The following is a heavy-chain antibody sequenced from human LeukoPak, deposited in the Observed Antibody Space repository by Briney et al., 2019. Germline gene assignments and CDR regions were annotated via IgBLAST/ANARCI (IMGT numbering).Heavy chain of an antibody. J-gene: IGHJ6*02. CDR1: GGSVGSGSYC. V-gene: IGHV4-61*01. Sequence: SETLSLTCTVSGGSVGSGSYCWSWIRQPPGTGLEWIGHIYYSGSTNFNPSLKSRVTISIDTSKNQFSLKLSSVTAADTAVYYCAREYYCSGGSCYGMDVWGQGTTVTVSS. CDR3: AREYYCSGGSCYGMDV. D-gene: IGHD2-15*01. CDR2: IYYSGST.